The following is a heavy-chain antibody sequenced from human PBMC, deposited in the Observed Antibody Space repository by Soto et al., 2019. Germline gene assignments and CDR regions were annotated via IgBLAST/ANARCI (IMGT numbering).Heavy chain of an antibody. Sequence: QLQLQESGSGLVKPSQTLSLTCAVSGGSISSGGYSWSWLRQPPGKGLEWIGYIYHSGSTYYNPSLKSRVTISVDRSKNQCSLKLSSVTAADTAVYYCASGYYYYGMDVWGQGTTVTVSS. J-gene: IGHJ6*02. CDR1: GGSISSGGYS. CDR2: IYHSGST. V-gene: IGHV4-30-2*01. CDR3: ASGYYYYGMDV.